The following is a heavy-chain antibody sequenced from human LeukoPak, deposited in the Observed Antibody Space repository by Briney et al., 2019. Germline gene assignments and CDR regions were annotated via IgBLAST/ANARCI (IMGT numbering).Heavy chain of an antibody. Sequence: PGGPLRLSCAASGFTFNSYNMNWVRQAPGKGLEWDSYISSSSSTIYYADSVKGRFTISRDSAKTSLFLQMNSLRDEDTAVYYCARAYSSSSGRDAFDSWGLGTLVTVSS. CDR3: ARAYSSSSGRDAFDS. V-gene: IGHV3-48*02. CDR2: ISSSSSTI. D-gene: IGHD6-6*01. CDR1: GFTFNSYN. J-gene: IGHJ3*02.